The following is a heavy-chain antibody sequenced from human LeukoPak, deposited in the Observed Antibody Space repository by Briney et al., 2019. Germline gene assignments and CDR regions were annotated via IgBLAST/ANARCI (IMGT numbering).Heavy chain of an antibody. J-gene: IGHJ5*02. Sequence: GGSLSLSCAASGFTLSNYDMNWVRQAPGKGLEWVSSISTSSRYIYYTDSVRGRFTISRDDAKNSLYLEMNSLRAEDTAAYYCARADCSTSTCYLRRSWFDPWGQGTLVTVSS. CDR3: ARADCSTSTCYLRRSWFDP. CDR2: ISTSSRYI. V-gene: IGHV3-21*01. CDR1: GFTLSNYD. D-gene: IGHD2-2*01.